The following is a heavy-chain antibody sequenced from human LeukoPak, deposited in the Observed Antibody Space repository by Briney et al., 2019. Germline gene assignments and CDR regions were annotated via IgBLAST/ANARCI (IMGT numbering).Heavy chain of an antibody. D-gene: IGHD2-2*02. CDR2: IIPILGIA. Sequence: GASVKVSCKASGGTLSSYGISWVRQAPGQGLEWMGRIIPILGIANYAQKFQGRVTITADKSTSTAYMELSSLRSEDTAVYYCARVDCSSTSCYTSNRYFDYWGQGTLVTVSS. V-gene: IGHV1-69*04. J-gene: IGHJ4*02. CDR3: ARVDCSSTSCYTSNRYFDY. CDR1: GGTLSSYG.